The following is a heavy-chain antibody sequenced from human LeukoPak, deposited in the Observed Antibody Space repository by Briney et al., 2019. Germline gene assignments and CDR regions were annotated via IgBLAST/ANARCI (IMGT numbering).Heavy chain of an antibody. J-gene: IGHJ4*02. V-gene: IGHV4-39*01. CDR3: GRHTNTTGYSSGWLDY. CDR1: AGSISSSSYY. CDR2: IYYSGST. Sequence: SETLSLTCTVAAGSISSSSYYWGWIRQPPGKGLEWIGSIYYSGSTYYNPSLKSRVTISVDTSKNQFSLKLSSVTAADTAVYYCGRHTNTTGYSSGWLDYSGEGTLVTVSS. D-gene: IGHD6-19*01.